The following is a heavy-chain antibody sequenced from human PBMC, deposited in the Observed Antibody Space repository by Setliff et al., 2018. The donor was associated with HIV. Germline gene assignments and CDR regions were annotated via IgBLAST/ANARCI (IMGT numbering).Heavy chain of an antibody. D-gene: IGHD5-18*01. CDR2: IYYSGST. J-gene: IGHJ1*01. Sequence: PSETLSLTCAVYGGSFSSYYWSWIRQPPGKGLEWIGYIYYSGSTNYNPSLKSRVTISADTSKNQFSLKLSSVTAADTAVYYCARGGYSYGFGRHRAYFQYWGQGTQVTVSS. CDR3: ARGGYSYGFGRHRAYFQY. CDR1: GGSFSSYY. V-gene: IGHV4-59*12.